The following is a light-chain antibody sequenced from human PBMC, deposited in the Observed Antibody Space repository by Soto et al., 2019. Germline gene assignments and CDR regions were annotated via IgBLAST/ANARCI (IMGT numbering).Light chain of an antibody. CDR3: QQYSSLVT. J-gene: IGKJ2*01. V-gene: IGKV1-5*01. Sequence: IEMTKSPSTLYASVEDRVTITCQASQTISTLLAWYHHTPGKAPNVQIYDASSLESGVPSWFSGSGSRTEFTLVISSPQADDSTTNYCQQYSSLVTFGQWTKLEI. CDR2: DAS. CDR1: QTISTL.